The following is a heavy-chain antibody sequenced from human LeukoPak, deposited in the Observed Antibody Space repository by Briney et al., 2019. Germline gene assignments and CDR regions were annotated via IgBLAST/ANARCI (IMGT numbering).Heavy chain of an antibody. Sequence: PSETLSLTCTASGGSISSDSYSGGCIRQPPGKGLEWIGSLYYSGNTYSNPSLKSRDTISVDTSRKQCYLKMSSVSAADTAVYYCGRAPDYWGQGTLVTGSS. CDR3: GRAPDY. CDR2: LYYSGNT. V-gene: IGHV4-39*01. J-gene: IGHJ4*02. CDR1: GGSISSDSYS.